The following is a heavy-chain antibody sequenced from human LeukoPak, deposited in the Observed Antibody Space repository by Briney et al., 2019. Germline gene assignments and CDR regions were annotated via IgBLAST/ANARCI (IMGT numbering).Heavy chain of an antibody. CDR2: IVVGSGNT. V-gene: IGHV1-58*02. CDR3: AAADLNCGDSTDFDY. CDR1: GFTFTSSA. D-gene: IGHD4-17*01. Sequence: VASVKVSCKASGFTFTSSAMQWVRQARGQRLEWIGWIVVGSGNTNYAQKFQERVTITRDMSTSTAYMELSSLRSEDTAVYYCAAADLNCGDSTDFDYWGQGTLVTVSS. J-gene: IGHJ4*02.